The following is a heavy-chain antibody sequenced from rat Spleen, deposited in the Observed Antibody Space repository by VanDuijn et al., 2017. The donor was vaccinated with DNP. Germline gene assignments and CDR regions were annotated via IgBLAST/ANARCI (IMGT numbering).Heavy chain of an antibody. Sequence: EVQLVGSGGGSVQSGRSLKLSCAASGFTFSNYGMAWVRQAPKKGLEWVATISTSGGSTSYRDSVKGRFTISRDNARSTLYLQMDSLRSEDTATYYCAKAGGYSPWYFDYWGQGVMVTVSS. V-gene: IGHV5S13*01. D-gene: IGHD1-11*01. CDR2: ISTSGGST. J-gene: IGHJ2*01. CDR3: AKAGGYSPWYFDY. CDR1: GFTFSNYG.